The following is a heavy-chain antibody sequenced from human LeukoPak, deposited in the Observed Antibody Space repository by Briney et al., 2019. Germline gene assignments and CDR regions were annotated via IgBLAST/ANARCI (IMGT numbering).Heavy chain of an antibody. CDR3: ARDKGYFDWLLARYYYYGMDV. V-gene: IGHV4-59*01. D-gene: IGHD3-9*01. CDR2: IYYSGST. J-gene: IGHJ6*04. CDR1: GGSISSYY. Sequence: PSETLSLTRTVSGGSISSYYWSWIRQPPGKGLEWIGYIYYSGSTNYNPSLESRVTISVDTSKNQFSLKLSSVTAADTAVYYCARDKGYFDWLLARYYYYGMDVWGKGTTVTVSS.